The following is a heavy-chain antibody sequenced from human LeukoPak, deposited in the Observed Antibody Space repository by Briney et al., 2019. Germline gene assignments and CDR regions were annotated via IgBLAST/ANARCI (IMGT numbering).Heavy chain of an antibody. Sequence: SETLSLTCAVSGYSISSGYYWGWIRQPPGKGLEWIGSIYHGGSTYYNPSLNSRVTISVDTSKNQFSLKLSSVTAADTAVYYCARAYYDYVWGSYPMDYWGQGTLVTVSS. CDR2: IYHGGST. CDR3: ARAYYDYVWGSYPMDY. V-gene: IGHV4-38-2*01. CDR1: GYSISSGYY. D-gene: IGHD3-16*02. J-gene: IGHJ4*02.